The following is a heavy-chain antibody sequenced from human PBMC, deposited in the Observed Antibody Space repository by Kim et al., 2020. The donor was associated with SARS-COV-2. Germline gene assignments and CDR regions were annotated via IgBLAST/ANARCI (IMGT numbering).Heavy chain of an antibody. CDR2: ISAYNGNT. D-gene: IGHD3-3*01. CDR3: AREAWGVVPNNWFDP. V-gene: IGHV1-18*01. CDR1: GYTFTSYG. Sequence: ASVKVSCKASGYTFTSYGISWVRQAPGQGLEWMGWISAYNGNTNYAQKLQGRVTMTTDTSTSTAYMELRSLRSDDTAVYYCAREAWGVVPNNWFDPWGQGTLVTVSS. J-gene: IGHJ5*02.